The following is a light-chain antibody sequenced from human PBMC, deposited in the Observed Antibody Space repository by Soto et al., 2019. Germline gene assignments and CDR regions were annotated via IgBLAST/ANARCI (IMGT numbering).Light chain of an antibody. J-gene: IGKJ4*01. CDR1: QSISSD. Sequence: EIVLSQCPPTRPVYPWQRPSLSCRASQSISSDLAWYQQRPGQAPRLLIYAASTRATGIPARFSGSRSGTEFTLTISSLQSEDFAVYYCQQYSSWPPLTFGGGTKVDVK. CDR3: QQYSSWPPLT. V-gene: IGKV3-15*01. CDR2: AAS.